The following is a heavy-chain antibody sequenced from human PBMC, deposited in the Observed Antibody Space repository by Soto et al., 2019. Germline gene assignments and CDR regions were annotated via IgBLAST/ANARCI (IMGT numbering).Heavy chain of an antibody. V-gene: IGHV3-7*01. Sequence: VRSLRLSCAASGFTFSAYWMNWVRQAPGKGLEWVANINQDGSETSYVDSVKGRFTISRDNAKSSLYLQMNSLRAEATAIYYWSIDCGTPSCFISLSDHWG. CDR2: INQDGSET. CDR3: SIDCGTPSCFISLSDH. CDR1: GFTFSAYW. D-gene: IGHD2-2*01. J-gene: IGHJ4*01.